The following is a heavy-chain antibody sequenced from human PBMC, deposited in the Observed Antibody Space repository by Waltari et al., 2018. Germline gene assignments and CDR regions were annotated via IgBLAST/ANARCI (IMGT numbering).Heavy chain of an antibody. J-gene: IGHJ3*02. D-gene: IGHD6-6*01. CDR1: GFTFADFA. Sequence: EVQLVESGGGLVQPGRSLRLSCAASGFTFADFAMPWVRQAPGKGLEWVSGISWNSGSIGYADSVKGRFTISRDNAKNSLYLQMNSLRAEDTALYYCTGSIAARDAFDIWGQGTMVTVSS. CDR2: ISWNSGSI. V-gene: IGHV3-9*01. CDR3: TGSIAARDAFDI.